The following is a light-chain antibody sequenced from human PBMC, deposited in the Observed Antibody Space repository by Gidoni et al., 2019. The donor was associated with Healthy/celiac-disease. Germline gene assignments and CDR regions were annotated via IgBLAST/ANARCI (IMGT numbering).Light chain of an antibody. V-gene: IGKV3-11*01. CDR2: DAS. CDR1: QSVSSY. CDR3: QQRSNWRST. J-gene: IGKJ4*01. Sequence: EIVLTHFPATLSSSPGVRATLSSRPSQSVSSYLACYQKKPGQAPRLLLYDASNRATGIPARFSGSGSGTNFTITISSIEPEDFAVYYCQQRSNWRSTFGGGTKVESK.